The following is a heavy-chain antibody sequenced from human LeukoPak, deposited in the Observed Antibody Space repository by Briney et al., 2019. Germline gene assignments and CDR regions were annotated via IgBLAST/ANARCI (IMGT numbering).Heavy chain of an antibody. CDR3: ARDLDPWGGTGRD. V-gene: IGHV4-59*01. CDR2: IYYSGST. J-gene: IGHJ4*02. Sequence: PSETLSLICTVSGGSISSYYWSWIRQPPGKGLEWIGYIYYSGSTNYNPSLKSRVTISVDTSKNQFSLKLSSVTAADTAVYYCARDLDPWGGTGRDWGQGTLVTVSS. CDR1: GGSISSYY. D-gene: IGHD1-1*01.